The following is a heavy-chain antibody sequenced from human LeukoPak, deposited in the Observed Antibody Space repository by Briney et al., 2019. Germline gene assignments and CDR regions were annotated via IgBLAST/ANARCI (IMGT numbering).Heavy chain of an antibody. CDR2: IIPIFGTA. J-gene: IGHJ4*02. V-gene: IGHV1-69*13. CDR3: ARWDSGYEGPLDY. Sequence: SVKVSCKASGGTFSSYAISWVRQAPGQGLEWMGGIIPIFGTANYAQKFQGRVTITADESTSTAYMELSSLRSEDTAVYYCARWDSGYEGPLDYWGQGTLVTVSS. D-gene: IGHD5-12*01. CDR1: GGTFSSYA.